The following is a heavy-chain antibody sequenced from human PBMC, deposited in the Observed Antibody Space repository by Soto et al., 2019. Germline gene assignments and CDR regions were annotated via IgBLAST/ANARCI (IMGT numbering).Heavy chain of an antibody. CDR1: GYTFTTYG. Sequence: QVQLVQSGAEGKKPGASVKVSCKASGYTFTTYGMSWVRQAPGQGLDWMGWISTYNGNTKYAERLQGRVTMTTDTPTSTADMELRSLRSDDTAVYYCARGPTDYYDNSGDYFLDYWGQGTLVTVSS. D-gene: IGHD3-22*01. J-gene: IGHJ4*02. CDR3: ARGPTDYYDNSGDYFLDY. CDR2: ISTYNGNT. V-gene: IGHV1-18*01.